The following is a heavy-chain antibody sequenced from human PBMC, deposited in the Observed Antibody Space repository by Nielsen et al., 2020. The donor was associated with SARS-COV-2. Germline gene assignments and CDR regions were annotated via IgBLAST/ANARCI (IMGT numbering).Heavy chain of an antibody. Sequence: GESLKISCAASGFTISSYGISWVRQAPGKGLDWVSLISGRGGSIHYADSVKGRFTISRDNSKNTVYLQMNSLRAEDTALYYCAKGFGETFDSWGQGSLVTVSS. CDR3: AKGFGETFDS. J-gene: IGHJ4*02. D-gene: IGHD3-10*01. V-gene: IGHV3-23*01. CDR1: GFTISSYG. CDR2: ISGRGGSI.